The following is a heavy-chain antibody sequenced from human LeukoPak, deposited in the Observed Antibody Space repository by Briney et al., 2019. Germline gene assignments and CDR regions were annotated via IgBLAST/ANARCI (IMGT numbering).Heavy chain of an antibody. CDR1: GASFSSYS. Sequence: GGSLRLSSAASGASFSSYSMNWVRQAPGKGLEWVSYISSSSSNIYYADSVKGRFTISRDNAKNSLYLQMNSLRAEDTAVYYCARVFQGYYYYYMDVWGKGTTVTVSS. CDR2: ISSSSSNI. CDR3: ARVFQGYYYYYMDV. V-gene: IGHV3-48*04. J-gene: IGHJ6*03.